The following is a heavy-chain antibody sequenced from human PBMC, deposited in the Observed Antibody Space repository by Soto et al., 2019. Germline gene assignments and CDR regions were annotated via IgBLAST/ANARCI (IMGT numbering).Heavy chain of an antibody. D-gene: IGHD3-22*01. CDR1: GFSLSTSGMR. CDR3: ARIGYDSSGYHNPYYFDY. V-gene: IGHV2-70*04. CDR2: IDWDDDK. J-gene: IGHJ4*02. Sequence: SGPTLVNPTQTLPLTCPFSGFSLSTSGMRVSWIRQPPGKALEWLARIDWDDDKFYSTSLKTRLTISKDTSKNQVVLTMTNMDPVDTATYYCARIGYDSSGYHNPYYFDYWGQGTLGTVSS.